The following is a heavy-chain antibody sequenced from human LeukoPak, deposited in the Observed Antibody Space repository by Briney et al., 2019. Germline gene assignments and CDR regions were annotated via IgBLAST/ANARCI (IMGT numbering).Heavy chain of an antibody. CDR3: ARSPDYSNYQGDWFDP. Sequence: PSETLSLTCTVSSGSIRSYYWSWIRQPPGKGLEWIAYIYYSGSTHYNPTLKSRVTMSVDTSKKEFSLKFTYVTAADTAVYYCARSPDYSNYQGDWFDPWGQGTLVTVSS. J-gene: IGHJ5*02. D-gene: IGHD4-11*01. V-gene: IGHV4-59*01. CDR2: IYYSGST. CDR1: SGSIRSYY.